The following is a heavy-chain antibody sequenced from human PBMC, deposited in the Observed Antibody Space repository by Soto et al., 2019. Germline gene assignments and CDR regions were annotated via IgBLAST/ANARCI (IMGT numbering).Heavy chain of an antibody. J-gene: IGHJ5*02. CDR1: GGSISSYY. Sequence: SETLSLTCTVSGGSISSYYWSWIRQPPGKGLEWIGYIYYSGSTNYNPSLKSRVTISVDTSKNQFSLKLSSVTAADTAVYYCARDAFSRGRWGFDPWGQGTLVTVSS. CDR3: ARDAFSRGRWGFDP. V-gene: IGHV4-59*01. CDR2: IYYSGST. D-gene: IGHD3-10*01.